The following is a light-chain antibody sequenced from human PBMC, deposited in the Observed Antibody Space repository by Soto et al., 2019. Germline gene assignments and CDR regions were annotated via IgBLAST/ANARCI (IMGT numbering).Light chain of an antibody. CDR2: AAS. CDR1: QSISSY. CDR3: QQSYNTPLT. Sequence: QMTQSSSTLSASVGDRVTITCRASQSISSYLNWYQQKPGKAPKLLIYAASSLQSGVPSRFSGSGSGTDFTLTISSLQPEDSATYYCQQSYNTPLTFGGGTKVDIK. J-gene: IGKJ4*01. V-gene: IGKV1-39*01.